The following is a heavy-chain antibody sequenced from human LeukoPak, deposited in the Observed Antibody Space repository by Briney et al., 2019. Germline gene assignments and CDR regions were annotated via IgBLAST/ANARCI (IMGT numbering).Heavy chain of an antibody. CDR1: GGSISSYY. V-gene: IGHV4-59*01. CDR3: ARMTN. Sequence: SETLSLTCTVSGGSISSYYWSWIRQPPGKGLEWIGYIYYSRSTNYNPALKSRVTISVDTSNNEFSLKLSSVTAADTAVYYCARMTNWGQGTLVTVSS. CDR2: IYYSRST. J-gene: IGHJ4*02.